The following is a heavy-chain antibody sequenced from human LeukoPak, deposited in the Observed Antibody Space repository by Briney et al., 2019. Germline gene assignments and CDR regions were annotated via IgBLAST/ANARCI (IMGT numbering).Heavy chain of an antibody. Sequence: SETLSLTCAVYGGSFSGYYWSWIRQPPGKGLEWIGEINHSGSTNYNPSLKSRVTISVDTSKNQFSLKLSSVTAADMAVYYCARDVVVSGAFDIWGQGTMVTVSS. J-gene: IGHJ3*02. D-gene: IGHD2-15*01. CDR2: INHSGST. CDR3: ARDVVVSGAFDI. V-gene: IGHV4-34*01. CDR1: GGSFSGYY.